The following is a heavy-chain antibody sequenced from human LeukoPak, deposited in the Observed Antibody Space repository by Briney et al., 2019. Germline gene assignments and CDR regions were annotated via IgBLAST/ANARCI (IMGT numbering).Heavy chain of an antibody. Sequence: GSLRLSCAASGFTFSSYAMTWVRRAPGNGLEWVSTIEVGGAITHYAASVKGRFTISRDTSKKILYLQMDSLRPEDTAVYYCAKPLGGSYLFDRWGQGTLVTVSS. CDR1: GFTFSSYA. V-gene: IGHV3-23*01. CDR3: AKPLGGSYLFDR. CDR2: IEVGGAIT. D-gene: IGHD1-26*01. J-gene: IGHJ4*02.